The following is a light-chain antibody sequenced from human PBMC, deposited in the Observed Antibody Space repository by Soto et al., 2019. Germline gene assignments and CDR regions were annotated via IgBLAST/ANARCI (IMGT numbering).Light chain of an antibody. Sequence: QSVLTQPASVSGSPGQSITISCTGTTSDFGFYNYVSWYQHHPGKAPKLLIYEVTNRHSGVSNRFSGSKSGNTASLTISGLQAEDEADYYCSSYTSSTDYVSGTGTKVTVL. V-gene: IGLV2-14*01. CDR3: SSYTSSTDYV. CDR2: EVT. CDR1: TSDFGFYNY. J-gene: IGLJ1*01.